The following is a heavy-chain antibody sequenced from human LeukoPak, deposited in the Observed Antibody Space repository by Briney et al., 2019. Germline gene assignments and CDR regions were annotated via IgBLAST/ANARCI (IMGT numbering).Heavy chain of an antibody. CDR3: ERHLYSSGWYVDY. CDR1: GYSFTSYW. CDR2: IYPGDSNT. Sequence: GESLMISCIGCGYSFTSYWIGWVRQMPGTGLDWMGRIYPGDSNTRYSPSFQGQVTISADKSITTAYLQWSSLKASDTAMYYCERHLYSSGWYVDYWGQGTLVTVSS. D-gene: IGHD6-19*01. V-gene: IGHV5-51*01. J-gene: IGHJ4*02.